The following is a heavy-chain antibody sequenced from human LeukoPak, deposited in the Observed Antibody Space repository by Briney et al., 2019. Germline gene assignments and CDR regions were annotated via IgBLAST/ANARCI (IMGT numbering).Heavy chain of an antibody. CDR3: ARGYCNGGYCLPHY. D-gene: IGHD2-15*01. CDR2: IGSSGSYT. Sequence: GGSLRLSCAASGFTFSSYEMNWVRQAPGKGLEWVSYIGSSGSYTNYADSVKGRFTISRDNAKNSLYLQMNSLRVEDTAVYFCARGYCNGGYCLPHYWGQGTLVTVSS. J-gene: IGHJ4*02. V-gene: IGHV3-48*03. CDR1: GFTFSSYE.